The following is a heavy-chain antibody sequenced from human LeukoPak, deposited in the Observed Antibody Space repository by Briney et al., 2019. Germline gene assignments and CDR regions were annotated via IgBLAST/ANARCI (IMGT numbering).Heavy chain of an antibody. CDR2: IYPGDSNT. J-gene: IGHJ6*02. V-gene: IGHV5-51*01. Sequence: GESLKISCKGSGYSFTSYWIDWVRQMPGKGLEWMGIIYPGDSNTKYSPSFQGQVTISADKSISTAYLQWSSLKASDTAMYYCARHSSTDEGYYYYGMDVWGQGTTVTVSS. D-gene: IGHD1-14*01. CDR1: GYSFTSYW. CDR3: ARHSSTDEGYYYYGMDV.